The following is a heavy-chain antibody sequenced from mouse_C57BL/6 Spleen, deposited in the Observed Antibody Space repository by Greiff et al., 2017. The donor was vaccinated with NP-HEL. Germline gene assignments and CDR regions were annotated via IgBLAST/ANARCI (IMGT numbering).Heavy chain of an antibody. D-gene: IGHD1-1*01. Sequence: QVQLQQPGAELVRPGSSVKLSCKASGYTFTSYWMHWVKQRPIQGLEWIGNIDPSDSETHYNQKFKDKATLTVDKSSSTAYMQLSSLTSEDAAVYYGAIYYGSSSAWFAYWGQGTLVTVSA. CDR3: AIYYGSSSAWFAY. CDR1: GYTFTSYW. J-gene: IGHJ3*01. V-gene: IGHV1-52*01. CDR2: IDPSDSET.